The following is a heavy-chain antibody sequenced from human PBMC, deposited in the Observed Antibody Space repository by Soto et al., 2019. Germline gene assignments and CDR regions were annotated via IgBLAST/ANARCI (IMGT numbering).Heavy chain of an antibody. Sequence: QVQLAQSANEVKKPGASVRVSCKAAGYTFIRYGIAWVRQAPGQGLEWMGWISPYNDYTVYAQKLXXRCRMTADTSTXTXYXXLRGLKSDDTAVYYCARGGYYDNSWGKLSHYGLDVWGQGTSVSVSS. D-gene: IGHD3-16*01. J-gene: IGHJ6*02. V-gene: IGHV1-18*01. CDR1: GYTFIRYG. CDR3: ARGGYYDNSWGKLSHYGLDV. CDR2: ISPYNDYT.